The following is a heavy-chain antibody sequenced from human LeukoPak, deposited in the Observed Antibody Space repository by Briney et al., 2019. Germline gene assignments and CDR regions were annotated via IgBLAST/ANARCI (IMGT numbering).Heavy chain of an antibody. CDR2: INHSGST. CDR3: ARSPNIVATNWFDP. J-gene: IGHJ5*02. CDR1: GGSFSGYY. V-gene: IGHV4-34*01. D-gene: IGHD5-12*01. Sequence: PSETLSLTCAVYGGSFSGYYWSWIRQPPGKGLEWIGEINHSGSTNYNPSLKSRVTISVDTSKNQFSLKLSSVTAADTAVYYCARSPNIVATNWFDPWGQGTLVTVSS.